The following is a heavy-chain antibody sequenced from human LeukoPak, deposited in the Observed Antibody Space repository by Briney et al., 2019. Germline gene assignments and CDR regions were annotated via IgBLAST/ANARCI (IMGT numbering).Heavy chain of an antibody. CDR2: ISDSGGNT. V-gene: IGHV3-23*01. CDR1: GFTFSSYG. CDR3: AKDRGSSDVFDY. J-gene: IGHJ4*02. D-gene: IGHD6-19*01. Sequence: GGSLRLSCAASGFTFSSYGMSWVRQAPGKGLEWVSSISDSGGNTYYADSVKGRFTISRDNSKNTLYLQMNSLRAEDTAVYYCAKDRGSSDVFDYWGQGTLVTVSS.